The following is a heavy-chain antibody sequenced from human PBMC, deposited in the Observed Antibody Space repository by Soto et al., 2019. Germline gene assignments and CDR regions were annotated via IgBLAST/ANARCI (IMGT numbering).Heavy chain of an antibody. CDR1: GYTFSSYY. D-gene: IGHD2-2*01. V-gene: IGHV1-3*01. CDR3: VKDHPALPY. Sequence: ASVKVSCKASGYTFSSYYMHWVRQAPGQRLEWMGWINGGNGNTKYSQNFQGRVTITRDTSASTAYMDLSSLRSEDTAVYYCVKDHPALPYWGQGTLVTVPS. J-gene: IGHJ4*02. CDR2: INGGNGNT.